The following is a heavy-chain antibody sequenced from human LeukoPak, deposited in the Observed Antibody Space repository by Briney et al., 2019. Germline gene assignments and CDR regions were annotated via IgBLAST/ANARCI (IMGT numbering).Heavy chain of an antibody. CDR1: GGSISSGGYY. V-gene: IGHV4-31*03. CDR3: ARDRDSSGCYSG. D-gene: IGHD3-22*01. Sequence: SQTLSLTCTVSGGSISSGGYYWSWIRHHPGKGLEWIGYIYYSGSTYYNPSLKSRVTISVDTSKNQFSLKLSSVTAADTAVYYCARDRDSSGCYSGWGQGTLVTVSS. J-gene: IGHJ4*02. CDR2: IYYSGST.